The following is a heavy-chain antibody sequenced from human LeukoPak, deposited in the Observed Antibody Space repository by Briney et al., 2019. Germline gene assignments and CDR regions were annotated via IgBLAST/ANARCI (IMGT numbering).Heavy chain of an antibody. Sequence: GGSLRLSCAASGFTFSIYDMHWVRQAPGKGLEWVAFIRYDGSNKYYADSVKGRFTISRDNSKNTLYLQMNSLRAEDTAVYYCAEQRDTAMVTIDYWGQGTLVTVSS. CDR1: GFTFSIYD. CDR2: IRYDGSNK. J-gene: IGHJ4*02. V-gene: IGHV3-30*02. CDR3: AEQRDTAMVTIDY. D-gene: IGHD5-18*01.